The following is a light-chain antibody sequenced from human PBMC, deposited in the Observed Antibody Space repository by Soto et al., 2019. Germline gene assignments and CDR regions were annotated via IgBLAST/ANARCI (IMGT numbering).Light chain of an antibody. CDR3: AAWDDHLTPYWV. Sequence: QTVVTQPPSASGTPGQRVTISCSGSSSTIGSNFVYWYQQLPGAAPKLLIFNNYRRPSGVPDRFSGSKAGTSASLAITGLRAEDEGDYYCAAWDDHLTPYWVFGGGTKLTVL. J-gene: IGLJ3*02. CDR1: SSTIGSNF. CDR2: NNY. V-gene: IGLV1-47*02.